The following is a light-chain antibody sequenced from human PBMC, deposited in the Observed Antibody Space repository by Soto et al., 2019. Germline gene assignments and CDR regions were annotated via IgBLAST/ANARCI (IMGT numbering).Light chain of an antibody. Sequence: QSALTQPPSASGSPGQSVTISCTGTSSDVGGYNYVSWYQQHPGKAPKLMIYEVTKRPSGVPDRFSGSKSGNTASLTVSGLQAEDEADYYCGSFTTSRIWVFGGGTKLTVL. V-gene: IGLV2-8*01. CDR1: SSDVGGYNY. J-gene: IGLJ3*02. CDR2: EVT. CDR3: GSFTTSRIWV.